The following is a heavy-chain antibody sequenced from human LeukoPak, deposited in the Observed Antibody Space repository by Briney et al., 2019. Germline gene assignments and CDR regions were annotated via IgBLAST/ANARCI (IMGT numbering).Heavy chain of an antibody. J-gene: IGHJ5*02. CDR2: IYYSGST. CDR3: ARASIVGATNWFDP. V-gene: IGHV4-59*11. D-gene: IGHD1-26*01. Sequence: SETLSLTCPGSGGPIRSHHWSWVRQPPGKGMEWNGYIYYSGSTNYNPSLKSRVTISVDTSKNQFSLKLSSVTAADTAVYYCARASIVGATNWFDPWGQGTLVTVSS. CDR1: GGPIRSHH.